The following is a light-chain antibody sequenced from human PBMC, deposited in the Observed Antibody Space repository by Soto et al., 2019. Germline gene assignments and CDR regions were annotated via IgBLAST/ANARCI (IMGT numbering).Light chain of an antibody. J-gene: IGKJ5*01. CDR1: LSVTNY. V-gene: IGKV3-11*01. CDR3: QQRNSWPPVS. Sequence: EIVLTQSPATLSLSPGERATLSCRASLSVTNYLAWYQQKPGQPPRLLIYGAFNRAAGIPARFSGRGSGTDFTLTISSLEPEDSAVYYCQQRNSWPPVSFGQGKRLE. CDR2: GAF.